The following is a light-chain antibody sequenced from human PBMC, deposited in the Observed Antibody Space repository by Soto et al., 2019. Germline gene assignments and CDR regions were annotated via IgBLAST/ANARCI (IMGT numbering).Light chain of an antibody. J-gene: IGLJ1*01. CDR2: EVS. V-gene: IGLV2-23*02. CDR3: CSYAGSRIFV. CDR1: SSDVGSYKS. Sequence: QYALTQPASVSASPGQSITISCTGTSSDVGSYKSVSWYQQHPGKAPKVLIYEVSKRPSGVFNRFSGSKSGNTASLTISGLQAEDEADYYCCSYAGSRIFVFGTGTKVTVL.